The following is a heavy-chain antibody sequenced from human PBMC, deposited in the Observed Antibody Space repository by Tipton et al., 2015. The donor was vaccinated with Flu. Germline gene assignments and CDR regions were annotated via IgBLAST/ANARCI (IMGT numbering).Heavy chain of an antibody. CDR2: IYPGDSDT. J-gene: IGHJ4*02. V-gene: IGHV5-51*03. CDR1: GYSFTSYW. CDR3: ARTHYYYDSSGLPFDY. D-gene: IGHD3-22*01. Sequence: VQLVQSGPEVKKPGESLKISCKGSGYSFTSYWIGWVRQMPGKGLEWMGIIYPGDSDTRYSPSFQGQVTISADKSISTAYLQWSSLKASDTAMYYCARTHYYYDSSGLPFDYWGQGTLVTVSS.